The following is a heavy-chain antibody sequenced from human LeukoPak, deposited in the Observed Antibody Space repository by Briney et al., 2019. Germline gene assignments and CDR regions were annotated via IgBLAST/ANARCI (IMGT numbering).Heavy chain of an antibody. Sequence: SQTLSLTCAVSGGSISSGGYSWSWIRQPPAEGLVWFGYIYHSGSTYYNPSLKSRVTISVDRSKNQFSLKLSSVTAADTAVYYCARGTYYYDSSGYYFDYWGQGTLVTVSS. CDR3: ARGTYYYDSSGYYFDY. D-gene: IGHD3-22*01. CDR2: IYHSGST. CDR1: GGSISSGGYS. V-gene: IGHV4-30-2*01. J-gene: IGHJ4*02.